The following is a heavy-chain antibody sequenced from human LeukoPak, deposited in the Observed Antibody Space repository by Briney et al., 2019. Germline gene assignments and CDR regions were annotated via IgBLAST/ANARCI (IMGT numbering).Heavy chain of an antibody. Sequence: SETLSLTCAVYGGSFSGYYWSWIRQPTGKGLEWIGEINHSGSTNYNPSLKSRVTISVDTSKNQFSLKLSSVTAADTAVYYCARGSRGYSGYAVGKLDYWGQGTLVTVSS. CDR2: INHSGST. CDR3: ARGSRGYSGYAVGKLDY. CDR1: GGSFSGYY. J-gene: IGHJ4*02. D-gene: IGHD5-12*01. V-gene: IGHV4-34*01.